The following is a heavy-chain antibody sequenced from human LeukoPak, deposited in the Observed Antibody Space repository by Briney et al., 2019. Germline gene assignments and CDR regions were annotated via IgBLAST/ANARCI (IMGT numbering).Heavy chain of an antibody. J-gene: IGHJ4*02. CDR2: INPNSGGT. CDR3: AGGWAAAHYFDY. D-gene: IGHD6-13*01. CDR1: GYTFTGFY. Sequence: GASVKVSCKASGYTFTGFYMHWVRQAPGQGLEWMGWINPNSGGTNYAQKFQGRVAMTRDTSISTAYMELSRLRSDDTAVYYCAGGWAAAHYFDYWGQGTLVTVSS. V-gene: IGHV1-2*02.